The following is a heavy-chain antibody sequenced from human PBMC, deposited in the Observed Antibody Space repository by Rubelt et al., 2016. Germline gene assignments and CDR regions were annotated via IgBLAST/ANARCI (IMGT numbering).Heavy chain of an antibody. V-gene: IGHV3-48*02. CDR2: ISGSSGTI. CDR1: GFTFSSYR. J-gene: IGHJ6*02. Sequence: EVQLVESGGGLVQPGGSLRLACAASGFTFSSYRMNWVRQAPGKGLEWVSYISGSSGTIYYADSVEGRFTISRDDAKNSLYLQMNSLRDDETAVYYCARANGRDGWGQGTTVTVSS. CDR3: ARANGRDG.